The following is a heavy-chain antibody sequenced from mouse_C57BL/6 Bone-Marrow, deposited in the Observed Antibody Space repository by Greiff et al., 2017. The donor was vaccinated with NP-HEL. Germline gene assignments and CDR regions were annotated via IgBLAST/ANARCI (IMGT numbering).Heavy chain of an antibody. CDR3: ARDDYDEKDYFDD. J-gene: IGHJ2*01. Sequence: QVQLQQSGAELVKPGASVKMSCKASGYTFTSYWITWVKQRPGQGLEWIGDIYPGSGSTNYNEKFKSKATLTVDTSSSTAYMQLSSLTSEDSAVYYCARDDYDEKDYFDDWGQGTTLTVSS. V-gene: IGHV1-55*01. CDR1: GYTFTSYW. CDR2: IYPGSGST. D-gene: IGHD2-4*01.